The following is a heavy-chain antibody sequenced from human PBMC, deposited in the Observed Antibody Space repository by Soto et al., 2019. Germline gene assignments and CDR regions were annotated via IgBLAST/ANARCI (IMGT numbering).Heavy chain of an antibody. J-gene: IGHJ4*02. CDR1: GFTFSDYY. CDR3: ARGYYDSSGYLYYFDY. V-gene: IGHV3-11*06. Sequence: GGSLSLSCAASGFTFSDYYMSWIRQAPGKGLEWVSYISSSSSYTNYADSVKGRFTISRDNAKNSLYLQMNSLRAEDTAVYYCARGYYDSSGYLYYFDYWGQGTLVTVSS. D-gene: IGHD3-22*01. CDR2: ISSSSSYT.